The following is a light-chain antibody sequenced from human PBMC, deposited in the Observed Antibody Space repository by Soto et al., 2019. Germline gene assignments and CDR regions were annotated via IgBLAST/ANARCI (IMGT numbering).Light chain of an antibody. J-gene: IGKJ1*01. CDR3: QQFYRYPWT. V-gene: IGKV1-5*03. CDR2: KAS. Sequence: DIQMTQSPSALSASVGDTVTITCRVSQSVDTCLAWYQQKPGKAPHLLIYKASRLETGVPSRFSGSGSVTDYTLTITGLQPDDFATYYCQQFYRYPWTFGLGTKVEI. CDR1: QSVDTC.